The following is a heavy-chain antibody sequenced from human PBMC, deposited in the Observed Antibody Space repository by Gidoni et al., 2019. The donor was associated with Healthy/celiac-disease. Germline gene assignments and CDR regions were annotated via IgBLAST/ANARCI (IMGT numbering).Heavy chain of an antibody. D-gene: IGHD6-6*01. J-gene: IGHJ4*02. CDR3: ARPVAASLSSYFDY. CDR2: IYSSGST. V-gene: IGHV4-39*01. CDR1: GGSIISSSYS. Sequence: QLQLQESGPGLAKRSGTRSLTRTVSGGSIISSSYSWRWIRQPPGTGLEWIGSIYSSGSTYYNPSLKSRVTISVDTSKNQFSLKLSSVTAADTAVYYCARPVAASLSSYFDYWGQGTLVTVSS.